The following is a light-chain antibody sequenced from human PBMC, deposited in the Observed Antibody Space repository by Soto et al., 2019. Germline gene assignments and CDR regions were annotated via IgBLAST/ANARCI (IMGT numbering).Light chain of an antibody. V-gene: IGKV1-5*01. CDR2: DAS. CDR3: QQYNTYSRT. J-gene: IGKJ1*01. Sequence: DIQMTQSPSTLSASVGDRVTITCRASQSISYWLAWYQQKPGTVPKLLIFDASTLESGVPSRFSGSGSGTEFTLTISSLQPDDFATYYCQQYNTYSRTFGQGTKVDIK. CDR1: QSISYW.